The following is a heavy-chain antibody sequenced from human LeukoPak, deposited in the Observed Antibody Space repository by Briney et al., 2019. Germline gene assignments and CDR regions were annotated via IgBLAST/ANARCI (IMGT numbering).Heavy chain of an antibody. CDR3: ARSDWFDP. CDR1: GFTFSSDW. Sequence: PGGSLRLSCAASGFTFSSDWMHWVRQAPGKGLVWVSRLKSDGSSTSYADSVKGRFTISRDNAKNTLYLQMNSLRAEDTAVYYCARSDWFDPWGQGTLVTVSS. V-gene: IGHV3-74*01. CDR2: LKSDGSST. J-gene: IGHJ5*02.